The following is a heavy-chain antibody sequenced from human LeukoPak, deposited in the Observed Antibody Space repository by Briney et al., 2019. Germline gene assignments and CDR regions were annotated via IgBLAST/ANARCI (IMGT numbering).Heavy chain of an antibody. D-gene: IGHD3-10*01. CDR3: ASVREIYGSGTYRDY. V-gene: IGHV3-48*04. CDR2: IRSSSSVI. Sequence: GGSLRLSCAASGFTFSRYDMNWVRQAPGKGLEWVSYIRSSSSVIYYADSVRGRFTISRDNANNSLSLQMNSLRAEDTAVYYCASVREIYGSGTYRDYWGQGTLVTVSS. CDR1: GFTFSRYD. J-gene: IGHJ4*02.